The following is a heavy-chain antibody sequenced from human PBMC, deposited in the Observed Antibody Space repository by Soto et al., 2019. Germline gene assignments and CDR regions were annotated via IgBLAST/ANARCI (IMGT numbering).Heavy chain of an antibody. D-gene: IGHD1-20*01. J-gene: IGHJ3*02. CDR3: ARAYNWNDGDAFDI. V-gene: IGHV1-69*02. CDR1: GGTFSSYT. CDR2: IIPILGIA. Sequence: QVQLVQSGAEVKKPGSSVKVSCKASGGTFSSYTISWVRQAPGQGLEWMGRIIPILGIANYAQKFQGRVTITADKSTSTAYMERRSLRSEDTAVYYCARAYNWNDGDAFDIWGQGTMVTVSS.